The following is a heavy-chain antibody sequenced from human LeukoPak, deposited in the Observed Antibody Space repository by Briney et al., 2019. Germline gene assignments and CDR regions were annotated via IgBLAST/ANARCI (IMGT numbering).Heavy chain of an antibody. Sequence: GGSLRLSCAASGFTFSSYSMNWVRQAPGKGLEWVSYISSSSSTIYYADSVKDRFTISRDNAKNSLYLQMNSLRAEDTAVYYCARYHCSSTSCPEGSRYYYMDVWGKGTTVTVSS. V-gene: IGHV3-48*01. CDR2: ISSSSSTI. CDR3: ARYHCSSTSCPEGSRYYYMDV. CDR1: GFTFSSYS. J-gene: IGHJ6*03. D-gene: IGHD2-2*01.